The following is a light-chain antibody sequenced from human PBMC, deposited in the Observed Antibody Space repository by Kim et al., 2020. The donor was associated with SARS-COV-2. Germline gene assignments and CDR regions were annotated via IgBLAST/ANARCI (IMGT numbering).Light chain of an antibody. J-gene: IGLJ2*01. CDR1: KLGDKY. CDR2: QDT. V-gene: IGLV3-1*01. Sequence: SYELTQPPSVSVSPGQTASITCYGDKLGDKYACWYQQKPGQSPVLVIYQDTKRPSGIPERFSGSNSGNTATLTISGTQAMDEADYYCQAWDSNTYVIFGG. CDR3: QAWDSNTYVI.